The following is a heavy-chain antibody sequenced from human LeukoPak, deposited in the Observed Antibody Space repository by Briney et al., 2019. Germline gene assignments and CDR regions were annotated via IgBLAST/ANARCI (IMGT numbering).Heavy chain of an antibody. CDR1: GGSISSYY. J-gene: IGHJ4*02. V-gene: IGHV4-4*07. CDR3: ARDRAAAATRFVHFDY. CDR2: IYTSGST. Sequence: PSETLSLTCTVSGGSISSYYWRWIRQPAGKGLEWIGRIYTSGSTNYNPSLKSRVTMSVDTSKNQFSLKLSSVTAADTAVYYCARDRAAAATRFVHFDYWGQGTLVTVSS. D-gene: IGHD6-13*01.